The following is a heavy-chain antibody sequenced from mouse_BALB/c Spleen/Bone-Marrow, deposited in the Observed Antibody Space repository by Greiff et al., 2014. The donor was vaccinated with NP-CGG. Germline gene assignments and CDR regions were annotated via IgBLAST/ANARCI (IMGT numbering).Heavy chain of an antibody. Sequence: VQLKESGAELVKPGASVKLSCTASGFNIKDTYMHWVKQRPEQGLEWIGRIDPANGNTKYDPKFQGKATITADTSSNTAYLQLSCLTSEDTAVYYCAVYYYGSSLFAYWGQGTLVTVSA. V-gene: IGHV14-3*02. CDR1: GFNIKDTY. CDR2: IDPANGNT. D-gene: IGHD1-1*01. CDR3: AVYYYGSSLFAY. J-gene: IGHJ3*01.